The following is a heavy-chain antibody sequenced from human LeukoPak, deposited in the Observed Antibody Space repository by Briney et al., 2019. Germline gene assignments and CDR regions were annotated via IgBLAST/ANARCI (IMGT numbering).Heavy chain of an antibody. V-gene: IGHV1-8*01. D-gene: IGHD6-13*01. CDR1: GYTFTSYD. CDR3: ARGLGRGYMVWFDP. CDR2: MNPNSGNT. Sequence: GASVKVSCKASGYTFTSYDINWVRQATGQGLEWMGWMNPNSGNTGYAQKFQGRVTMTRNTSINTAYMELSSLRSEDTAVYYCARGLGRGYMVWFDPWGQGTLVTVSS. J-gene: IGHJ5*02.